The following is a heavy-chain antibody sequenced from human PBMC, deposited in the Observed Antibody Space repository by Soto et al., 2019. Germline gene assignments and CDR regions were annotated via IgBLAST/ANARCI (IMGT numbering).Heavy chain of an antibody. J-gene: IGHJ4*02. V-gene: IGHV4-39*01. CDR2: IYYSGTT. D-gene: IGHD3-16*01. CDR1: GASIDSSTDY. CDR3: ARQLTWIRNANNDY. Sequence: SETLSLTCTVSGASIDSSTDYWGWIRQPPGKGLEWIGSIYYSGTTYYSPSLKSRVTISVDTSKNQFSLTLSSVTAADTAVYYCARQLTWIRNANNDYWGRGILVTVSS.